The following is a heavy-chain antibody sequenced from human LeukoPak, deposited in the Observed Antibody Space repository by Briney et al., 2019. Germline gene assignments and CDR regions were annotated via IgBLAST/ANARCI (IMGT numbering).Heavy chain of an antibody. D-gene: IGHD3-3*01. J-gene: IGHJ4*02. V-gene: IGHV4-31*03. CDR3: ARVISGGVVNHYFDY. CDR1: GGSISSGGYY. Sequence: PSQTLSLTCTVSGGSISSGGYYWSWIRQHPGKGLEWIGYIYYSGSTYYNPSLKSRVTISVDTSKNQFSLKLSSVTAADTAVYYCARVISGGVVNHYFDYWGQGTLVTVSS. CDR2: IYYSGST.